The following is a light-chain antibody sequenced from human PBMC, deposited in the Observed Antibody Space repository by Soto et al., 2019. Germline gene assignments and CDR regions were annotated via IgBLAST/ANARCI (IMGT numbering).Light chain of an antibody. Sequence: QSALTQPRSVSGSRGQSVTISCTGTSTDVGGYNYVSWYQQHPGKAPKLIIYDVNKRPSGVPDRFSGSKSGNTASLTISGLQTEDEADYYCCSYADKYSNYVFGTGTKLTVL. CDR3: CSYADKYSNYV. CDR2: DVN. V-gene: IGLV2-11*01. J-gene: IGLJ1*01. CDR1: STDVGGYNY.